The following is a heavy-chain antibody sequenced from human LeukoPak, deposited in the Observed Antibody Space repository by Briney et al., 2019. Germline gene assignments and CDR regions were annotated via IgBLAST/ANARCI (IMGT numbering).Heavy chain of an antibody. V-gene: IGHV3-7*01. CDR1: GFTFSSYW. CDR3: ARERGYCSGGSCYGGGY. D-gene: IGHD2-15*01. Sequence: SGGSLRLSCAASGFTFSSYWMSWVRQAPGKGLEWVANIKQDGSEKYYVDSVKGRFTISRDNAKNSLYLQMNSLRAEDTAVYYCARERGYCSGGSCYGGGYWGQGTLVTVSS. CDR2: IKQDGSEK. J-gene: IGHJ4*02.